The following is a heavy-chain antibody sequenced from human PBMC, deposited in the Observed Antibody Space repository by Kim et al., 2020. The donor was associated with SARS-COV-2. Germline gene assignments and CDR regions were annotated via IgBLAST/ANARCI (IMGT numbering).Heavy chain of an antibody. J-gene: IGHJ6*02. Sequence: GGSLRLSCATSGFTFSDHYISWIRQAAGKGLEWISYISDRGSNKYYAESVEGRFTISRDNAKNTVYLQMDGLRAEDTAVYYCARDRQPSKYSGMDVWGQG. D-gene: IGHD1-1*01. CDR2: ISDRGSNK. V-gene: IGHV3-11*01. CDR3: ARDRQPSKYSGMDV. CDR1: GFTFSDHY.